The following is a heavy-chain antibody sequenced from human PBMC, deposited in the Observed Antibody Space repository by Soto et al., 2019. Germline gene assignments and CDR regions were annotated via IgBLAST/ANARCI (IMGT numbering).Heavy chain of an antibody. CDR3: ARSRALLHQLIEGFDL. V-gene: IGHV1-3*05. Sequence: QVQLVQSGAEEKKPGASVKVSCKASGYTFTSYVLHWVRQAPGQRLEWMGWVNVGNDSTKYSQNFQGRVTITRDTAASTVYMDLSSLISEDTAVYYCARSRALLHQLIEGFDLWGQGTVVTVSS. D-gene: IGHD2-2*01. J-gene: IGHJ3*01. CDR1: GYTFTSYV. CDR2: VNVGNDST.